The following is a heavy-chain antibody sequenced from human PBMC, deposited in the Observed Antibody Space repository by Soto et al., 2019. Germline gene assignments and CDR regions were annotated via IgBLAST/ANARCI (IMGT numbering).Heavy chain of an antibody. V-gene: IGHV3-33*01. CDR2: IWYDGSNK. D-gene: IGHD1-7*01. CDR1: GFTFSSYA. CDR3: ARDKLELRVFNWFDP. Sequence: PGRSLRLSCAASGFTFSSYAMHWVRQAPGKGLEWLAVIWYDGSNKYYADSVKGRFTISRDNSKNTLYLQMNSLRAEDTAVYYCARDKLELRVFNWFDPWGQGTLVTVSS. J-gene: IGHJ5*02.